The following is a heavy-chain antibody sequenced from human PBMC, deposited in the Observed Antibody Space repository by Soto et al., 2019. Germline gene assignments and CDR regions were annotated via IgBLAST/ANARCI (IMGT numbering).Heavy chain of an antibody. CDR3: ARDALKYYYGSGSHFDP. J-gene: IGHJ5*02. Sequence: PSETLSLTCTVSGGSISSGDYYWSWIRQPPGKGLEWIGYIYCSGSTYYNPSLKSRVTISVDTSKNQFSLKLSSVTAADTAVYYCARDALKYYYGSGSHFDPWGQGTLVTVSS. V-gene: IGHV4-30-4*01. D-gene: IGHD3-10*01. CDR2: IYCSGST. CDR1: GGSISSGDYY.